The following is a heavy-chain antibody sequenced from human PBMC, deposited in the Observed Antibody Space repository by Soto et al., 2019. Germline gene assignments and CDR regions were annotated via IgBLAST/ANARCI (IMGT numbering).Heavy chain of an antibody. V-gene: IGHV4-59*01. J-gene: IGHJ4*02. CDR3: GRETDFWSGYYTIYFDY. CDR1: GGSISSYY. D-gene: IGHD3-3*01. CDR2: IYYSGST. Sequence: SETLSLTCTVSGGSISSYYWSWIRQPPGKGLEWIGYIYYSGSTNYNPSLKSRVTISVDTSKNQFSLKLSSVTAADTAVYYCGRETDFWSGYYTIYFDYWGQGTLVTVSS.